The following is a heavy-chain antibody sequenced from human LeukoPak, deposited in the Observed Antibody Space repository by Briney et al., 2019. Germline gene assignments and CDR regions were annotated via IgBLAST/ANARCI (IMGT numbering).Heavy chain of an antibody. V-gene: IGHV3-23*01. CDR2: TSSSDDGK. J-gene: IGHJ4*02. CDR1: GFTFSSYG. D-gene: IGHD2-15*01. CDR3: AKAPVTSCRGAFCYPFDS. Sequence: PGGSLRLSCAASGFTFSSYGMNWVRQAPGKGLEWVSATSSSDDGKYYADSVRGRFTISRDNSRNTMYLQMNSLRAEDAAVYYCAKAPVTSCRGAFCYPFDSWGQGTLVTVSS.